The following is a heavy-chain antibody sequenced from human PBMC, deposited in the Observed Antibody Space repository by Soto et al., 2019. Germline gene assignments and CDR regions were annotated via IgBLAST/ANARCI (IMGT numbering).Heavy chain of an antibody. CDR3: ARGLGGGYHNLYYYYYYGMDV. CDR1: GDTLIRYA. D-gene: IGHD3-22*01. J-gene: IGHJ6*02. Sequence: VKVACKASGDTLIRYAIIWGRQAPGQGLEWMGGIIPIFGTANYAQKFQGRVTITADESTSTAYMELSSLRSEDTAVYYCARGLGGGYHNLYYYYYYGMDVCGQGTTVTVSS. V-gene: IGHV1-69*01. CDR2: IIPIFGTA.